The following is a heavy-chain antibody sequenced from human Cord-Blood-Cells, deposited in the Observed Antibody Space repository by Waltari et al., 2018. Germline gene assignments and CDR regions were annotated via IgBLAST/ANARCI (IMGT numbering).Heavy chain of an antibody. J-gene: IGHJ3*02. CDR1: GYTFTGYY. V-gene: IGHV1-2*06. D-gene: IGHD5-12*01. CDR2: INPNSCGT. CDR3: ARDSSRFSRHIGSRAFDI. Sequence: QVQLVQSGAEVKKPGASVKVSCKASGYTFTGYYMHWVRQAPGQGLEWMGRINPNSCGTNEAQKFKGGGTMTRDTSMSTAYMELSRLRSDDTAVYYCARDSSRFSRHIGSRAFDIWGQGTMVTVSS.